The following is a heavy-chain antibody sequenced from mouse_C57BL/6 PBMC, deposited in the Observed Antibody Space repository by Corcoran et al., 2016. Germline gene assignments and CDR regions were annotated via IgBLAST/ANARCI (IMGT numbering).Heavy chain of an antibody. CDR2: ISYDGSN. V-gene: IGHV3-6*01. J-gene: IGHJ1*03. Sequence: DVHLQESGPGLVKPSQSLSLTCSVTGYSITSGYYWNWIRQFPGNKLEWMGYISYDGSNNYNPSLKNRISITRDTSKNQFFLKLNSVTTEDTATYYCAREEYFDVWGTGTTVTVSS. CDR1: GYSITSGYY. CDR3: AREEYFDV.